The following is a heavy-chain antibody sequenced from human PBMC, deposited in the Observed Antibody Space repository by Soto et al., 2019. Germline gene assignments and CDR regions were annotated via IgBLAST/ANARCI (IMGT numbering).Heavy chain of an antibody. CDR3: AHIVVAGLGYYFDY. D-gene: IGHD6-19*01. Sequence: QITLKESGPTLVKPTQTLTLTCTFSGFSLSSTRMAVGWIRQPPGKALEWLALIYWDDDKRYSPFLKSRLTITTDTSKNQVVLTMSHMDPVDTARYYCAHIVVAGLGYYFDYWGQGTLVTVSS. J-gene: IGHJ4*02. CDR2: IYWDDDK. V-gene: IGHV2-5*02. CDR1: GFSLSSTRMA.